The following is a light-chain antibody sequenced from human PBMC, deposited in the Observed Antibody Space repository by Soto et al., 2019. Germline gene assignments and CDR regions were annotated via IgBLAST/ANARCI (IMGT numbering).Light chain of an antibody. CDR2: GIS. Sequence: EIVMTQSPATLSVSPGERATLSCRASQSVRSNYLAWYQQKPGQAPRLLMYGISTRATGIPDRFSGSGSGTAVTLPISSLQSEDFVVDYCQQYSDWPLTFGGGTKVEIK. CDR3: QQYSDWPLT. J-gene: IGKJ4*01. CDR1: QSVRSN. V-gene: IGKV3-15*01.